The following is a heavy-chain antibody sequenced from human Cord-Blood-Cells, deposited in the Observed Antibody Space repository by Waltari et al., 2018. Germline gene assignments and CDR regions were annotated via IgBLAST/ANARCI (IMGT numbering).Heavy chain of an antibody. Sequence: QVQLQQWGAGLLKPSETLSLTCAVYGGSFCGYYWSWIRQPPGKGLEWIGEINHSGSTNYNPSLKSRVTISVDTSKNQFSLKLSSVTAADTAVYYCARHGGSWYYFDYWGQGTLVTVSS. D-gene: IGHD6-13*01. CDR3: ARHGGSWYYFDY. CDR2: INHSGST. J-gene: IGHJ4*02. V-gene: IGHV4-34*01. CDR1: GGSFCGYY.